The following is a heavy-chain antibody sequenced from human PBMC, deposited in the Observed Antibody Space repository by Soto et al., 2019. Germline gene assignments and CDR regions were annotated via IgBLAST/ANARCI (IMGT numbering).Heavy chain of an antibody. Sequence: QVQLVESGGGVVQPGRSLRLSCAASGFTFSSYAMHWVRQAPGKGLEWVAVISYDGSNKYYADSVKGRFTISRDNSKNTLYLQMNSLRAEDTAVSYCARVSRGGLIYYYYYGMDVWGQGTTVTVSS. CDR2: ISYDGSNK. V-gene: IGHV3-30-3*01. CDR1: GFTFSSYA. CDR3: ARVSRGGLIYYYYYGMDV. D-gene: IGHD3-10*01. J-gene: IGHJ6*02.